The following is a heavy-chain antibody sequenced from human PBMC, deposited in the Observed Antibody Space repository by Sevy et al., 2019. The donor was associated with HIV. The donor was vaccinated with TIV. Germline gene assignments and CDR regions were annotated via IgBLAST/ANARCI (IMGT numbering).Heavy chain of an antibody. D-gene: IGHD6-19*01. CDR3: TTGGGSITVAGTPFDY. J-gene: IGHJ4*02. CDR2: VKSEVDGGTR. V-gene: IGHV3-15*01. CDR1: AFNFNNTW. Sequence: GGSLRLSCATSAFNFNNTWTSWVRQAPGKGLEWVGRVKSEVDGGTRDYAAPVRGRFTMSRDDSRSTLYLQMDTLTSEDTAVYYCTTGGGSITVAGTPFDYWGQGTQVTVSS.